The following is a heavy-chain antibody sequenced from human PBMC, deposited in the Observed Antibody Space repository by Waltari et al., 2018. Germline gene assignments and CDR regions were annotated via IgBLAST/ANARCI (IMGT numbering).Heavy chain of an antibody. J-gene: IGHJ4*02. Sequence: QVQLVQSGAEVKKPGSSVKVSCKASGGTFSSYAISWVRQAPGQGLEWMGRIIPIFGTANYAQKFQGRVTITADKSTSTAYMGLSSLRSEDTAVYYCATGPHSYGGNSFYFDYWGQGTLVTVSS. V-gene: IGHV1-69*08. CDR2: IIPIFGTA. CDR3: ATGPHSYGGNSFYFDY. D-gene: IGHD2-21*02. CDR1: GGTFSSYA.